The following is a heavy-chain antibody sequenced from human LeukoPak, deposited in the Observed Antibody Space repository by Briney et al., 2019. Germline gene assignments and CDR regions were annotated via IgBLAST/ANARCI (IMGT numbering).Heavy chain of an antibody. CDR2: INPNSGGT. J-gene: IGHJ6*03. V-gene: IGHV1-2*02. CDR1: GYTFTGYY. CDR3: ARDPLGSNSGNYYYYMDV. Sequence: GASVKVSCKASGYTFTGYYMHWVRQAPGQGLEWMGWINPNSGGTNYAQKFQGRVTMTRDTSISTAYMELSRLRSDDTAVYYCARDPLGSNSGNYYYYMDVWGKGTTVTVSS. D-gene: IGHD2/OR15-2a*01.